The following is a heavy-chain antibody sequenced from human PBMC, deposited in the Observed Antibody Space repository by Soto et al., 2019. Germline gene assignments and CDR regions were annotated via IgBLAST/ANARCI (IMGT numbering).Heavy chain of an antibody. CDR3: ATDFRSRGWELRPWYFDL. D-gene: IGHD1-26*01. Sequence: ASVKVSCKVSGYTLTELSMHWVRQAPGKGLEWMGGFDPEDGETIYAQKFQGRVTMTEDTSTDTAYMELSSLRSEDTAVYYCATDFRSRGWELRPWYFDLWGRGTLVTVSS. CDR2: FDPEDGET. CDR1: GYTLTELS. V-gene: IGHV1-24*01. J-gene: IGHJ2*01.